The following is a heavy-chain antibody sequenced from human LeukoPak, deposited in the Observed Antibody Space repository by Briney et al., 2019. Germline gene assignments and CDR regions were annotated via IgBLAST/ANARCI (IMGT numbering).Heavy chain of an antibody. CDR2: IYYSGST. D-gene: IGHD2-15*01. V-gene: IGHV4-39*01. CDR1: GGSISSSSYY. Sequence: SETLSLTCTVSGGSISSSSYYWGWIRQPPGKGLKWIGSIYYSGSTYYNPSLKSRVTISVDTSKTQFSLKLSSVTAADTAVYYCALYCSGGSCHLDSFDIWGQGTMVTVSS. CDR3: ALYCSGGSCHLDSFDI. J-gene: IGHJ3*02.